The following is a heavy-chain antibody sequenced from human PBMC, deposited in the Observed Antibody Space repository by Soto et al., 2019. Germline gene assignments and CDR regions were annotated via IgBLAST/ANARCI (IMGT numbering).Heavy chain of an antibody. J-gene: IGHJ6*02. CDR3: ARTSAAGKYYYGIDV. CDR1: GYSFTSYW. D-gene: IGHD6-13*01. Sequence: GESLKISCKGSGYSFTSYWIGRVRQMPGKGLEWMGIIYPGDSDTRYSPSFQGQVTISADKSISTAYLQWSSLKASDTAMYYCARTSAAGKYYYGIDVWGQGTTVTVSS. CDR2: IYPGDSDT. V-gene: IGHV5-51*01.